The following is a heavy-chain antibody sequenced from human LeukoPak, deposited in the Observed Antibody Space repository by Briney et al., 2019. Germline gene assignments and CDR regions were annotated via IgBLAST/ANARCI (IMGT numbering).Heavy chain of an antibody. V-gene: IGHV1-69*13. Sequence: SVKVSCKASGGTFSSYAISWVRQAPGQGLEWMGGIIPIFGTANYAQKFQGRVTITADESTSTAYMELSSLRSEDTAVYYCARGGYIDSYGNLDFDYWGQGTLVTVSS. J-gene: IGHJ4*02. CDR3: ARGGYIDSYGNLDFDY. CDR2: IIPIFGTA. D-gene: IGHD5-18*01. CDR1: GGTFSSYA.